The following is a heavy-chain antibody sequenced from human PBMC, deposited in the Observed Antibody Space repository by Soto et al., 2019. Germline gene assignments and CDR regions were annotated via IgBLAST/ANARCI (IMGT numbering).Heavy chain of an antibody. CDR2: IYYSGST. J-gene: IGHJ5*02. CDR1: GGSISIYY. CDR3: ARSRDWFDP. V-gene: IGHV4-59*01. Sequence: PSETLSLTCTVSGGSISIYYWSWIRQPPGKGLEWIGYIYYSGSTNYNPSLKSRVTISVDTSKNQFSLKLSSVTAADTAVYYCARSRDWFDPWGQGTLVTVSS.